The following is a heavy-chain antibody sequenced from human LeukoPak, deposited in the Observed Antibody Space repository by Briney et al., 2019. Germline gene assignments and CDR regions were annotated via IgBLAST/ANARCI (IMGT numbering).Heavy chain of an antibody. CDR1: GGSISSGSYY. Sequence: SQTLSLTCTVSGGSISSGSYYWSWIRQPAGKGLEWIGRIYTSGSTNYNPSLKSRVTMSVDTSKNQFSLKLSSVTAADTAVYYCASSGAAGNAFDIWGQGTIVTVSS. CDR2: IYTSGST. J-gene: IGHJ3*02. V-gene: IGHV4-61*02. D-gene: IGHD6-13*01. CDR3: ASSGAAGNAFDI.